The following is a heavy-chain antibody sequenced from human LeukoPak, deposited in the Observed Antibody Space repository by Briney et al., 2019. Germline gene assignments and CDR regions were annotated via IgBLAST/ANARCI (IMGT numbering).Heavy chain of an antibody. D-gene: IGHD2/OR15-2a*01. Sequence: PSETLSLICAVYGGSFSGYYWSWIRQPPGKGLEWIGEINHSGSTNYNPSLKSRVTISVDTSKNQFSLKLSSVTAADTAVYYCARGILSLNWFDPWGQGTLVTVSS. CDR1: GGSFSGYY. V-gene: IGHV4-34*01. CDR2: INHSGST. J-gene: IGHJ5*02. CDR3: ARGILSLNWFDP.